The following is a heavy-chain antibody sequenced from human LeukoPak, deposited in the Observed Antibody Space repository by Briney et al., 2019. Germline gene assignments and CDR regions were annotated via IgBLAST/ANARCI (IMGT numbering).Heavy chain of an antibody. CDR1: GFTFDDYA. D-gene: IGHD6-13*01. Sequence: GRSLRLSCAASGFTFDDYAMHWVRQAPGKGLEWVSGISWNSGSIGYADSVKGRFTISRDNAKNSLYLQMNSLRAEDTALYYCAKDFWTYSSSWYYFDYWGQGTLVTVSS. CDR3: AKDFWTYSSSWYYFDY. J-gene: IGHJ4*02. CDR2: ISWNSGSI. V-gene: IGHV3-9*01.